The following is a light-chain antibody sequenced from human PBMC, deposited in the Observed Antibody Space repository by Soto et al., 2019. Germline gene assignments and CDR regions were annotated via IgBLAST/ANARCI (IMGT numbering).Light chain of an antibody. J-gene: IGKJ4*01. Sequence: DIVMTQSPLSLPVTPGEPASISCRSSQSLLHSNGYNYLDWYLQKPGQSPQLLSYLASNRASGVPDRFSGSGSGADFTLKISRVEAEDVGVYYCMQSLQTLPLTFGGGTKVEMK. CDR2: LAS. CDR1: QSLLHSNGYNY. V-gene: IGKV2-28*01. CDR3: MQSLQTLPLT.